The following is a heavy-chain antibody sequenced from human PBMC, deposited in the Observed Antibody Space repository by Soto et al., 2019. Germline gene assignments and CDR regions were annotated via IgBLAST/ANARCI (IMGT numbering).Heavy chain of an antibody. Sequence: SDTLSLTCTVSGGSVISGSYYWSWIRQPPGRGLEWIGYIYYSGSTNYNPSLKSRVTISVDTSKNQFSLKLCSVTAADSAVYFCARDSQRSGSNWLDPWGQGTLVTVCS. CDR3: ARDSQRSGSNWLDP. D-gene: IGHD3-10*01. CDR1: GGSVISGSYY. V-gene: IGHV4-61*01. J-gene: IGHJ5*02. CDR2: IYYSGST.